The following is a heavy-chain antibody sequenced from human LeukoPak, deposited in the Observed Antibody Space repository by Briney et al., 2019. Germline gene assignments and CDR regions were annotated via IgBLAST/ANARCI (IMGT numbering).Heavy chain of an antibody. V-gene: IGHV4-61*01. CDR3: ARGPEDSSGWYCPTSDY. Sequence: PSETLSLTCTVSGGSISSGSHYWSWIRQPPGKGLEWIGYIYYSGSTNYNPSLKSRVTISVDTSKNQFSLKLSSVTAADTAVYYCARGPEDSSGWYCPTSDYWGQGTLVTVSS. CDR1: GGSISSGSHY. J-gene: IGHJ4*02. CDR2: IYYSGST. D-gene: IGHD6-19*01.